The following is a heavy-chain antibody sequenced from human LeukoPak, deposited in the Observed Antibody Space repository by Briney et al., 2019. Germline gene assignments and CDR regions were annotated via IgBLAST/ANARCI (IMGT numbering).Heavy chain of an antibody. J-gene: IGHJ4*01. V-gene: IGHV4-31*03. CDR2: IYYSGST. D-gene: IGHD3-10*01. Sequence: SETLSLTCTVSGGSISSGGYYWSWIRQPPAKCLEWIGYIYYSGSTYYNPSLKSRVTISVDTSKNQFSLKLSSVTAADTAVYYCARGEGSGSYYKPFDYWGQGTLVTVSS. CDR1: GGSISSGGYY. CDR3: ARGEGSGSYYKPFDY.